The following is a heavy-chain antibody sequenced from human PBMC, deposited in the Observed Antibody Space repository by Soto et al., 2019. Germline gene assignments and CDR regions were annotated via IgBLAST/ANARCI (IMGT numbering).Heavy chain of an antibody. Sequence: HPEESLRLSCAASGFTFSSYAMSWVRQAPGKGLRWVSAISGSGGSTYYADSVKGRFTISRDNSKNTLYLQMNSLRAEDTAVYYCAKGILTGYPTQNYYYGMDVWGQGTTVTVSS. CDR3: AKGILTGYPTQNYYYGMDV. V-gene: IGHV3-23*01. CDR1: GFTFSSYA. J-gene: IGHJ6*02. D-gene: IGHD3-9*01. CDR2: ISGSGGST.